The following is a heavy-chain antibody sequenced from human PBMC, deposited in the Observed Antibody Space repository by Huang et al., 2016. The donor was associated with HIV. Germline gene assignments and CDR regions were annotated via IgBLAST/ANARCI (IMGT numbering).Heavy chain of an antibody. Sequence: QITLKESGPTLVKPTETLTLTCYVSGFSLNPKGGGVGWIRQSPGKALGWLVLIYWDDEKRYRPSLKNRITITKDTTENQVVLTMTNMDPVDTATYYCAHIGRLGDYYMDVWGNGTTVSVS. J-gene: IGHJ6*03. CDR3: AHIGRLGDYYMDV. V-gene: IGHV2-5*02. CDR2: IYWDDEK. CDR1: GFSLNPKGGG. D-gene: IGHD3-16*01.